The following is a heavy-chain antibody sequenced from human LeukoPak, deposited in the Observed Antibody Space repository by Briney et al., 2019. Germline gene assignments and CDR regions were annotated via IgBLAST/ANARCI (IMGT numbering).Heavy chain of an antibody. CDR2: IYTSGST. D-gene: IGHD3-22*01. CDR3: ARDLPYYYDSSGYYYESHDAFDI. V-gene: IGHV4-4*07. Sequence: SETLSLTCTVSGGSISSYYWSWIRQPAGKGLEWIGRIYTSGSTNYNPSLKSRVTMSVDTCKNQFSLKLSSVTAADTAVYYCARDLPYYYDSSGYYYESHDAFDIWGQGTMVTVSS. CDR1: GGSISSYY. J-gene: IGHJ3*02.